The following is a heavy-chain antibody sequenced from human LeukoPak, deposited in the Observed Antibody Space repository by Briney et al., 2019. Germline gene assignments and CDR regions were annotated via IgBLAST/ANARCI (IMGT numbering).Heavy chain of an antibody. Sequence: GASVKVSCKASGYTFTSYYMHWVRQAPGQGLEWMGIINPSGGSTSYAQKFQGRVTMTRDTSTSTVYMELSSLRSEDTAVYYCARERSIAEARRAFDIWGQGTMVTASS. CDR3: ARERSIAEARRAFDI. CDR1: GYTFTSYY. J-gene: IGHJ3*02. D-gene: IGHD6-13*01. CDR2: INPSGGST. V-gene: IGHV1-46*01.